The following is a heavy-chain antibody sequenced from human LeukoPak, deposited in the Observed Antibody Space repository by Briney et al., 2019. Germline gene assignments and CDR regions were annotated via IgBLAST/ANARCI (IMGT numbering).Heavy chain of an antibody. V-gene: IGHV1-18*01. CDR2: ISAYNGNT. CDR3: ARGITGTWTTTLHDAFDI. J-gene: IGHJ3*02. CDR1: GYTFTSYG. Sequence: ASVKVSCKASGYTFTSYGISWVRQAPGQGLEWMGWISAYNGNTNYAQKLQGRVTMTTDTSTSTAYMELRSLRSDDTAVYYCARGITGTWTTTLHDAFDIWGQGTMVTVSS. D-gene: IGHD1-20*01.